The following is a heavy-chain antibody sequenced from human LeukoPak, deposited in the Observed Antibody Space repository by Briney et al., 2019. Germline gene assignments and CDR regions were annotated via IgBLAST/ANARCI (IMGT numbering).Heavy chain of an antibody. CDR3: AKDLSSGWSYYLDY. Sequence: GGSLRLSCAASGFTFSSYAMSWVRQAPGKGLEWVSAISGSGGSTYYADSVKGRFTISRDNSKNTLYLQMNSLRAEDTAVYYCAKDLSSGWSYYLDYWGQGTLVTVSS. V-gene: IGHV3-23*01. J-gene: IGHJ4*02. D-gene: IGHD6-19*01. CDR1: GFTFSSYA. CDR2: ISGSGGST.